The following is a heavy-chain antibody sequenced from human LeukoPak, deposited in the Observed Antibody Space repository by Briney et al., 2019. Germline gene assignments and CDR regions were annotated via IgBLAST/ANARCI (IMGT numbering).Heavy chain of an antibody. CDR3: ASSVPQSPPQDYYYMDV. CDR1: GYTFTSYY. CDR2: INPSGGST. D-gene: IGHD1-14*01. Sequence: GASVKVSCKASGYTFTSYYMHWVRQAPGQGLEWMGIINPSGGSTSYAQKFQGRVTMTRDMSTSTVYTELSSLRSEDTAVYYCASSVPQSPPQDYYYMDVWGKGTTVTVSS. V-gene: IGHV1-46*01. J-gene: IGHJ6*03.